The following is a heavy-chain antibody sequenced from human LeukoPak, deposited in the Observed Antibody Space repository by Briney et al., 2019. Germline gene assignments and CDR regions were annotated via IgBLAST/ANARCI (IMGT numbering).Heavy chain of an antibody. CDR3: TREAAAGIDY. CDR2: IKQDGSEK. J-gene: IGHJ4*02. D-gene: IGHD6-13*01. V-gene: IGHV3-7*01. Sequence: SGGSLRVSSAASGFTCSSNWRSWGRHGPGQGLLWVANIKQDGSEKYYLDSVKGRFTISRDNAKNSLYLQMNSLRAEDTAVYFCTREAAAGIDYWGQGTLVTVSS. CDR1: GFTCSSNW.